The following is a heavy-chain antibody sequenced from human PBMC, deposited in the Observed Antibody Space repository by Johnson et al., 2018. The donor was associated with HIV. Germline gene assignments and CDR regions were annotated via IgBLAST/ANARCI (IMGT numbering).Heavy chain of an antibody. Sequence: QVQLVESGGGVVQPGRSLRLSCAASGFSFSTYDMHWVRQAPGKGLEWVSLIYSGDNTYYADSVKGRFTISRDNSKNTLYLQMNSLRAADTAVYYCARGGWVFDAFDIWGQGTMVTVSS. CDR2: IYSGDNT. CDR3: ARGGWVFDAFDI. V-gene: IGHV3-NL1*01. D-gene: IGHD6-13*01. J-gene: IGHJ3*02. CDR1: GFSFSTYD.